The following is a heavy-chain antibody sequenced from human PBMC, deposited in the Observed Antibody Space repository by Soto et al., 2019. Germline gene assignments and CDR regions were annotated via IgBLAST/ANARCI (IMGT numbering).Heavy chain of an antibody. V-gene: IGHV3-72*01. CDR3: ARVGYNWNYYFDY. Sequence: GGSLRLSCAASGFTFSDHYMDWVRQAPGKGLEWVGRTRNKANSYTTEYAASVKGRFTISRDDSKNSLYLQMNSLKTEDTAVYYCARVGYNWNYYFDYWGQGTLVTVSS. CDR1: GFTFSDHY. D-gene: IGHD1-7*01. J-gene: IGHJ4*02. CDR2: TRNKANSYTT.